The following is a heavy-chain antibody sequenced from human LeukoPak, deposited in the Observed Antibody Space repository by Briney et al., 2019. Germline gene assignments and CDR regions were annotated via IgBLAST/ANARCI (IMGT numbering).Heavy chain of an antibody. V-gene: IGHV4-39*07. J-gene: IGHJ4*02. CDR1: GGSIGSSSYN. Sequence: SETLSLTCTVSGGSIGSSSYNWGWIRQPPGKGLEWIGSIYYSGSTYHNPSLKSRVTISVDTSKNQFSLKLRSVTAADTAVYYCARVSSSWSYYFDYWGQGTLVTVSS. CDR3: ARVSSSWSYYFDY. CDR2: IYYSGST. D-gene: IGHD6-13*01.